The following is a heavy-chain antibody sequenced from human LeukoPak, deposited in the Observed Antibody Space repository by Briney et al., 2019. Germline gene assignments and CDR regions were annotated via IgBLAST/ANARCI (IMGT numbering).Heavy chain of an antibody. CDR3: ARGGYDILTGYYIKTPYNWFDP. J-gene: IGHJ5*02. Sequence: GASVKVSCKASGYTFTGYYMHWVRQAPGQGLEWMGWINPNSGGTNYAQKVQGRVTMTRDTSISTAYMELSRLRSDDTAVYYCARGGYDILTGYYIKTPYNWFDPWGQGTLVTVSS. V-gene: IGHV1-2*02. D-gene: IGHD3-9*01. CDR1: GYTFTGYY. CDR2: INPNSGGT.